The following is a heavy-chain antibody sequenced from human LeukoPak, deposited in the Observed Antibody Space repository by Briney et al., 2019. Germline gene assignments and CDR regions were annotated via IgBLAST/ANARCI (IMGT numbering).Heavy chain of an antibody. CDR3: ARETPLEEYYFDY. D-gene: IGHD3-10*01. V-gene: IGHV3-30-3*01. CDR2: ISYDGSNK. Sequence: GGSLRLSCAASGFTFSGSAMHWVRQAPGKGLEWVAVISYDGSNKYYADSVKGRFTISRDNSKNTLYLQMNSLRAEDTAVYYCARETPLEEYYFDYWGQGTLVTVSS. J-gene: IGHJ4*02. CDR1: GFTFSGSA.